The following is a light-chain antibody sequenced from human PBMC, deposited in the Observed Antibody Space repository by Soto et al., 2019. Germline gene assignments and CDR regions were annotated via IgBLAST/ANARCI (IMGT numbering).Light chain of an antibody. Sequence: QSVLTQPPSVSGAPGQRVTISCTGSGSSIGAPYDVHWYQQLPGAAPKLLIYSNTNRPSGVPDRFSGSKSGTSVSLAITGLQAEDEADYYCQSFDSSLNGYVFGTGTKVTV. CDR1: GSSIGAPYD. J-gene: IGLJ1*01. CDR3: QSFDSSLNGYV. CDR2: SNT. V-gene: IGLV1-40*01.